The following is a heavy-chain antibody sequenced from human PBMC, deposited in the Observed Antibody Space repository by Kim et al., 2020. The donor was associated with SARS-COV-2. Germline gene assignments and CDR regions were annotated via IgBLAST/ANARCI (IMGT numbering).Heavy chain of an antibody. V-gene: IGHV3-21*01. CDR1: GFTFSSYS. J-gene: IGHJ4*01. Sequence: GGSLRLSCAASGFTFSSYSMNWVRQAPGKGLEWVSSISSSSSYIYYADSVKGRFTISRDNAKNSLYLQMNSLRAEDTAVYYCARVGCSGGSCRLIDYWGHGTLVTVSS. D-gene: IGHD2-15*01. CDR2: ISSSSSYI. CDR3: ARVGCSGGSCRLIDY.